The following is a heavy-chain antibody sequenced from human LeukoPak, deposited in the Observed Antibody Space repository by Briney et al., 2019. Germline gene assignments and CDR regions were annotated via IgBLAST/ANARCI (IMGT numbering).Heavy chain of an antibody. Sequence: GPTVNLSCTASGYTFTVYYMHWMRQAPGQGLEWMGCINPHSGGTNYAQKFQGRVTMTTDTSISTAYMELSRLRSSDTAVYYCARVNVLLWFGECGDQSVDYWGQGTLVTVSS. J-gene: IGHJ4*02. CDR3: ARVNVLLWFGECGDQSVDY. CDR2: INPHSGGT. D-gene: IGHD3-10*01. CDR1: GYTFTVYY. V-gene: IGHV1-2*02.